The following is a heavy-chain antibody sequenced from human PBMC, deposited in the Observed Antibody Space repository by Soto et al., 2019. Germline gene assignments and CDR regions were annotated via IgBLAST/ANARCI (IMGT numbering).Heavy chain of an antibody. J-gene: IGHJ4*02. V-gene: IGHV3-7*01. CDR2: MNQGGSET. CDR3: ARIDDTHNGFYPY. Sequence: PGGSLRLSCAVSGFIFSNYWMSWVRQAPGKGLEWVANMNQGGSETHYADSVKGRFTISRDSAKNSLYLQMNGLRAEDTAIYYCARIDDTHNGFYPYWGQGTLVTVSS. D-gene: IGHD3-22*01. CDR1: GFIFSNYW.